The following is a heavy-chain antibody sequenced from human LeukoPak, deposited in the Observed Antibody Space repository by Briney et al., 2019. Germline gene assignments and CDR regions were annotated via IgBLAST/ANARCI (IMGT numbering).Heavy chain of an antibody. J-gene: IGHJ4*02. CDR2: IYHSGST. CDR1: GYSISSGYY. CDR3: ARFGPAAITREY. V-gene: IGHV4-38-2*01. Sequence: SETPSLXCAVSGYSISSGYYWGWIRQPPGKGLEWIGSIYHSGSTYYNPSLKSRVTISVDTSKNQFSLKLSSVTAADTAVYYCARFGPAAITREYWGQGTLVTVSS. D-gene: IGHD2-2*01.